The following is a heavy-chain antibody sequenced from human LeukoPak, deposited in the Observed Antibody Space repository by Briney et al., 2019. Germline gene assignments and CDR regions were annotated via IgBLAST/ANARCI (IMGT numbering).Heavy chain of an antibody. CDR1: GFTFSSYW. J-gene: IGHJ4*02. CDR2: INTDGSST. V-gene: IGHV3-74*01. Sequence: PGGSLRLSCAASGFTFSSYWMHWVRQAPGKGLVWVSRINTDGSSTSYADSVKGRFTISRDNAKNTLYLQMNSLRAEDTAVYYCASLGSRMVVPAAIGYWGQGTLVTVSS. CDR3: ASLGSRMVVPAAIGY. D-gene: IGHD2-2*02.